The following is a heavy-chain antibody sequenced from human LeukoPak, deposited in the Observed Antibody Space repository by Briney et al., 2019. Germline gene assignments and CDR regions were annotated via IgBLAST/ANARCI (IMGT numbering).Heavy chain of an antibody. D-gene: IGHD3-22*01. V-gene: IGHV1-2*02. J-gene: IGHJ4*02. CDR3: ARGRGARYYDSSGLYYFDY. CDR1: GYTFTDYY. Sequence: ASVKVSCKASGYTFTDYYIHWVRQAPGQGLEWMGWINLNGGGTKYAQQFQGRVTMTRDTSISTPYMELSRLTSDDTAVYYCARGRGARYYDSSGLYYFDYWGQGTLVTVSS. CDR2: INLNGGGT.